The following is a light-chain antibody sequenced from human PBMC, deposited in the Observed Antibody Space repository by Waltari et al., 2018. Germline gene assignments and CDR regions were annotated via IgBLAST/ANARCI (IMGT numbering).Light chain of an antibody. CDR1: QSITRW. V-gene: IGKV1-5*03. J-gene: IGKJ2*01. CDR3: QQFVGYPYT. CDR2: EAS. Sequence: DIQLTRSPPIVAASVGDRVTITCRASQSITRWLAWYQQKPGRAPKILIYEASNLGTGVPSRFSGTGSGTLFTLTISSLEPDDFATYYCQQFVGYPYTFGQGTKVETK.